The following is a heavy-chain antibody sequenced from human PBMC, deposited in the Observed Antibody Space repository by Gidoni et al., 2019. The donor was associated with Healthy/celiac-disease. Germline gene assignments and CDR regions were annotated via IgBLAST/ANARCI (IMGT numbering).Heavy chain of an antibody. CDR2: INPSGGST. Sequence: QVQLVQSGAEVKKPGASVKFSCKASGYTFPSYYMHWVRQAPGQGLEWMGIINPSGGSTSYAQKFQGRVTMTRDTSTSTVYMELSSLRSEDTAVYYCARDYEGYFQHWGQGTLVTVSS. D-gene: IGHD5-12*01. CDR1: GYTFPSYY. J-gene: IGHJ1*01. V-gene: IGHV1-46*01. CDR3: ARDYEGYFQH.